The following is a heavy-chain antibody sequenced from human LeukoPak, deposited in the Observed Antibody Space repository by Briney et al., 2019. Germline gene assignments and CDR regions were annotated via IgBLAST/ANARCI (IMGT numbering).Heavy chain of an antibody. CDR1: GFTVSSNY. Sequence: SGGSLRLSCAASGFTVSSNYMSWVRQAPGKGLEWVSVIYSGGSTYYADSVKGRFTISRDNSKNTLYLQMNSLRAEDTAVYYSARGGQAYCTNGVCPSPFDYWGLGTLVTVSS. V-gene: IGHV3-53*01. D-gene: IGHD2-8*01. J-gene: IGHJ4*02. CDR3: ARGGQAYCTNGVCPSPFDY. CDR2: IYSGGST.